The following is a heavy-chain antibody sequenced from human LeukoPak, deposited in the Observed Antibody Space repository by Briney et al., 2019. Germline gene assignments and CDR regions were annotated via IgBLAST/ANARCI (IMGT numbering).Heavy chain of an antibody. CDR1: GFTFSSYG. D-gene: IGHD3-3*01. Sequence: GGSLRLSCAASGFTFSSYGMHWVRQAPGKGLEWVSVIYSGGSTYYADSVKGRFTISRDNSKNTLYLQMNSLRAEDTAVYYCVRGITIFGVVISPCDYWGQGTLVTVSS. CDR3: VRGITIFGVVISPCDY. CDR2: IYSGGST. J-gene: IGHJ4*02. V-gene: IGHV3-NL1*01.